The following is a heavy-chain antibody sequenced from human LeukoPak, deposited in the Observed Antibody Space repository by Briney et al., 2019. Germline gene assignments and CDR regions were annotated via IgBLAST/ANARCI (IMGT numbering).Heavy chain of an antibody. Sequence: SETLSLTCTVSGGSISSGSYYWSWIRQPAGKGLEWIGRIYTSGSTNYNPSLKSRVTISVDTYKNQFSLKLSSVTAADTAVYXXXXXXXXYSWSRSYDAFDIWGQGTMVTVSS. CDR3: XXXXXXYSWSRSYDAFDI. D-gene: IGHD2-15*01. J-gene: IGHJ3*02. CDR1: GGSISSGSYY. V-gene: IGHV4-61*02. CDR2: IYTSGST.